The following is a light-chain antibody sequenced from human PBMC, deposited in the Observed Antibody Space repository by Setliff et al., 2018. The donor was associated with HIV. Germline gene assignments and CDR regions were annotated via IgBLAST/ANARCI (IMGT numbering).Light chain of an antibody. CDR2: EVH. J-gene: IGLJ1*01. CDR3: CSYAGTNTFMV. Sequence: QSALTQPRSVSGSPGQSVTISCTGTSYDYVSWYQQHPGKAPKLMIFEVHKRPSGVPDRFSGSKFGNTASLTISGLQAEDEAEYYCCSYAGTNTFMVFGIGTKVTV. V-gene: IGLV2-11*01. CDR1: SYDY.